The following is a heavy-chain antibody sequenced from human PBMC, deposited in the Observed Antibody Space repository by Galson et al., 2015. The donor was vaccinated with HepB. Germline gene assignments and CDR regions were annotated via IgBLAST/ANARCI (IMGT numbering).Heavy chain of an antibody. V-gene: IGHV1-2*02. CDR2: INPNSGGT. D-gene: IGHD3-22*01. CDR3: ARDPGVVVISQDDY. Sequence: SVKVSCKASGYTFTGYYMHWVRQAPGQGLEWMGWINPNSGGTNYAQKFQGRVTMTRDTSISTAYMELSRLRSDDTAVYYCARDPGVVVISQDDYWGQGTLVTVSS. CDR1: GYTFTGYY. J-gene: IGHJ4*02.